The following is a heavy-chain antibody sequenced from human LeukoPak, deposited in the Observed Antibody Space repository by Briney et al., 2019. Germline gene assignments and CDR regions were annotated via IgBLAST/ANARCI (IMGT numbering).Heavy chain of an antibody. V-gene: IGHV5-10-1*01. CDR1: GYSFTSYW. Sequence: GESLRISCKGSGYSFTSYWISWVRQMPGKGLEWMGRIDPSDSYSPSFQGHVTISADKSISTAYLQWNSLKASDTAMYYCARQYYASGSYYNDLNWFDPWGQGTLVTVSS. CDR3: ARQYYASGSYYNDLNWFDP. D-gene: IGHD3-10*01. CDR2: IDPSDS. J-gene: IGHJ5*02.